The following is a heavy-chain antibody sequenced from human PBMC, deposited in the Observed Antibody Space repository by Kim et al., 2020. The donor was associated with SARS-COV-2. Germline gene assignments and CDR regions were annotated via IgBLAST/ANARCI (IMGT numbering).Heavy chain of an antibody. CDR3: AREGGWGGDCYFSY. D-gene: IGHD2-21*02. CDR2: INHSGST. CDR1: GGSFSGYY. V-gene: IGHV4-34*01. Sequence: SETLSLTCAVYGGSFSGYYWSWIRQPPGKGLEWIGEINHSGSTNYNPSLKSRVTISVDTSKNQFSLKLSSVTAADTAVYYCAREGGWGGDCYFSYWGQGTLVTVSS. J-gene: IGHJ4*02.